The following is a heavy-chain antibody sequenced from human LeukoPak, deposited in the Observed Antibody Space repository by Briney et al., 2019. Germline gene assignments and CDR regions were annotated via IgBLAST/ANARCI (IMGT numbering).Heavy chain of an antibody. V-gene: IGHV4-59*01. D-gene: IGHD3-3*01. CDR1: GGSISDYY. J-gene: IGHJ6*03. CDR3: ARGDFCSKSNCYLRPMDV. Sequence: SETLSLTCTVSGGSISDYYWNWIRQPPGKGLEWIGYIYYSGSTTYNPSLKSRVTMSVDTAKNQFSLKLSSVTAADTAVYFCARGDFCSKSNCYLRPMDVWGKGTTVTVSS. CDR2: IYYSGST.